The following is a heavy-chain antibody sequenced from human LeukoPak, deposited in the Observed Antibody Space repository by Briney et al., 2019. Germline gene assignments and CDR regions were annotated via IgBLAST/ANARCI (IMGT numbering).Heavy chain of an antibody. D-gene: IGHD3-9*01. CDR2: ISAYNGNT. V-gene: IGHV1-18*01. Sequence: ASVKVSCKASGYTFTSYGISWVRQAPGQGLEWMGWISAYNGNTNYAQKPQGRVTMTTDTSTSTAYMELRSLRSDDTAVYYCARWSPLYYDILTDDYWGQGTLVTVSS. CDR1: GYTFTSYG. CDR3: ARWSPLYYDILTDDY. J-gene: IGHJ4*02.